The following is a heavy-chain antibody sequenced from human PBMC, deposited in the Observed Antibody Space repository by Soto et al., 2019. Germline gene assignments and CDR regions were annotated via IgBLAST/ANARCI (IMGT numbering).Heavy chain of an antibody. CDR2: INHSGST. D-gene: IGHD6-19*01. Sequence: SETLSLTCAVDGGSFSGYYWSWIRQPPGKGLEWIGEINHSGSTNYNPSLKSRVTISVDTSKNQFSLKLSSVTAADTAVYYCASSFYSGWYGPVDYWGQGTLVTVSS. CDR1: GGSFSGYY. J-gene: IGHJ4*02. CDR3: ASSFYSGWYGPVDY. V-gene: IGHV4-34*01.